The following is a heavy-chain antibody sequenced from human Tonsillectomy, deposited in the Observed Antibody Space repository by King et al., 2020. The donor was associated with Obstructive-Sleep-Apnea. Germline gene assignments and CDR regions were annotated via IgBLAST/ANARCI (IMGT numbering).Heavy chain of an antibody. V-gene: IGHV3-30*18. CDR2: ISNDGSIK. J-gene: IGHJ6*02. Sequence: VQLVESGGGGVQPGRSLRLSCAASGFTFSSYGFDWVSQAPGKGLEWVALISNDGSIKYYANSVKGRFTISKDNSENTLYLQMNSLRAEDTAVYYCAKQLEYYYGMDVWGQGTTVTVSS. CDR3: AKQLEYYYGMDV. CDR1: GFTFSSYG. D-gene: IGHD3-3*01.